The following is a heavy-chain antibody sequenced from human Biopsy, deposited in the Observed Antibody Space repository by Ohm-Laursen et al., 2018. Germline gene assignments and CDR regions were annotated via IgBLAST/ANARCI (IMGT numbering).Heavy chain of an antibody. CDR3: ARGSNDFGGLYFPR. J-gene: IGHJ4*02. V-gene: IGHV4-59*11. D-gene: IGHD4-23*01. CDR2: ISYTGYT. Sequence: GTLSLTCSVSGGSFTGHYWSWIRQPPGKGLEWIGHISYTGYTSYNASLKSRVTISVDTSRNHFSLRLSSLTAANTAVYYCARGSNDFGGLYFPRWGQGTLLTVSS. CDR1: GGSFTGHY.